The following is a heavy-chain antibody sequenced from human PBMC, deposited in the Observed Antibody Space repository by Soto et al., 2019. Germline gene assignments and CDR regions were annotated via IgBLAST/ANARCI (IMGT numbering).Heavy chain of an antibody. CDR3: ARRGPGTYFDY. J-gene: IGHJ4*02. CDR2: ISGSGDST. CDR1: GFTFSSYA. D-gene: IGHD6-13*01. V-gene: IGHV3-23*01. Sequence: GGSLRLSCAASGFTFSSYAMNWVRQAPGEGLEWVSVISGSGDSTYYADSVKGRFTISRDNSKNTLYLQMNSLRTEDTAVYYCARRGPGTYFDYWGQGNLVTVSS.